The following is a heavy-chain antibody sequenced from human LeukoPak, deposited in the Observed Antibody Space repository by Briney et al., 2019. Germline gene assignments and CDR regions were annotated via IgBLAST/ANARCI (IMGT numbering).Heavy chain of an antibody. J-gene: IGHJ5*01. V-gene: IGHV4-59*08. Sequence: PSETLSLTRSVSGGTQSFSLYLARIRQSPGKGLEWIGYVYFNGVTNYSPSLRSRLTMSVDTTKKKFSLKLNSVTAADRAVSYCAVHEPYGNANWFDSWGPGTLVTVSS. CDR3: AVHEPYGNANWFDS. CDR2: VYFNGVT. CDR1: GGTQSFS. D-gene: IGHD4-11*01.